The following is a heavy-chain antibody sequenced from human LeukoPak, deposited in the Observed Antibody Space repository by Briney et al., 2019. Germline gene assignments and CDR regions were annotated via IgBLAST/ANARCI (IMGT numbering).Heavy chain of an antibody. CDR1: GFIHSSNY. V-gene: IGHV3-53*01. J-gene: IGHJ4*02. CDR2: IYSGGTT. D-gene: IGHD1-26*01. CDR3: ARDTAYPSGSSSYFDY. Sequence: GGSLRLSCAASGFIHSSNYMTWVRQAPGKGLEWGSVIYSGGTTYYADSVKGRFTISRDNSKNTLYLQMNSLRAEDTAVYYCARDTAYPSGSSSYFDYWGQGTLVTVSS.